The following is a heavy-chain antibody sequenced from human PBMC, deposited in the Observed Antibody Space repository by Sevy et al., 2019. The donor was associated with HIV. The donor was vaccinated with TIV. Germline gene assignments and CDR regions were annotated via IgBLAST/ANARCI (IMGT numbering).Heavy chain of an antibody. V-gene: IGHV4-39*01. CDR3: ARQKSSSWTYFDS. CDR2: TYYSGST. Sequence: SETLSLTRTVSGGSISSRSYHWGWIRQPPGKGLEWIGTTYYSGSTHYNPSLKSRVTISVATSKNQFSLKLSSVTAADTAVYHCARQKSSSWTYFDSWGQGTLVTVSS. CDR1: GGSISSRSYH. J-gene: IGHJ4*02. D-gene: IGHD6-13*01.